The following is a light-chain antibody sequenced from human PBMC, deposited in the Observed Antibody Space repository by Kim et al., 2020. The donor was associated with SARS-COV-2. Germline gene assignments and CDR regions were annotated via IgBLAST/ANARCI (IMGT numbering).Light chain of an antibody. CDR3: AAWDDSLNGPV. V-gene: IGLV1-44*01. J-gene: IGLJ2*01. Sequence: GRRVTISCSGSSSNIGSNNVNWYQHFPGTGPKLLIYYDNQRPSGVPDRFSGSKSGTAASLAISGLQSEDEADYYCAAWDDSLNGPVFGGGTQLTVL. CDR1: SSNIGSNN. CDR2: YDN.